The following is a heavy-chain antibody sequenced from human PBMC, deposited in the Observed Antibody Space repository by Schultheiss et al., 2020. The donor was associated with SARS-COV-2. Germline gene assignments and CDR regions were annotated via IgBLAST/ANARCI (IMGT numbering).Heavy chain of an antibody. CDR1: GGSISSYY. V-gene: IGHV4-4*07. J-gene: IGHJ6*02. D-gene: IGHD3-10*01. Sequence: SQTLSLTCTVSGGSISSYYWSWIRQPAGKGLEWIGRIYTSGSTNYNPSLKSRVTMSVDTSKNQFSLKLSSVTAADTAVYNCARGGSGSYYDPTRYYYGMDVWVQGTTVTVSS. CDR3: ARGGSGSYYDPTRYYYGMDV. CDR2: IYTSGST.